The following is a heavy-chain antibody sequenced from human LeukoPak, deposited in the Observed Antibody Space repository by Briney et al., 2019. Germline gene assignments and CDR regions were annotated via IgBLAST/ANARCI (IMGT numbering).Heavy chain of an antibody. D-gene: IGHD3-3*01. CDR3: ARHPEETTIFGVVMLYYFDY. CDR1: GGSISSSSYY. V-gene: IGHV4-39*01. Sequence: PSETLSLTCTVSGGSISSSSYYWGWIRQPPGKGLEWIGSIYYSGSTYYNPSLKSRVTISVDTSKNQFSLKLTSVTAADTAVYYCARHPEETTIFGVVMLYYFDYWGQGTLVTVSS. J-gene: IGHJ4*02. CDR2: IYYSGST.